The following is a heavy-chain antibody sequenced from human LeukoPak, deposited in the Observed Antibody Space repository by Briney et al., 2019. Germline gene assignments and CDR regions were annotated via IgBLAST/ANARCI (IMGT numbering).Heavy chain of an antibody. Sequence: GGSLRLSCAASGFTFSRYSMNWVPQAPGKGLEWVSYISSDSTTIYYADSVKGRFTISRDNAKNPLYLQMNSLRDEDTAVYYCGRGRAYWGQGTLVSVSS. CDR2: ISSDSTTI. V-gene: IGHV3-48*02. CDR1: GFTFSRYS. CDR3: GRGRAY. J-gene: IGHJ4*02.